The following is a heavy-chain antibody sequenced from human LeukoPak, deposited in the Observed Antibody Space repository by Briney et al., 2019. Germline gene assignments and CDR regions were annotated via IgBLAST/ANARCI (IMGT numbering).Heavy chain of an antibody. V-gene: IGHV1-3*01. CDR3: AREMVAVAGTNYYYGMDV. D-gene: IGHD6-19*01. J-gene: IGHJ6*02. Sequence: ASVKVSCKASGYTFTSYAMHWVRQAPGQRLEWMGWINAGNGNTKYSQKFQGRVTITRDTSASTAYMELSSLRSEDTAVYYCAREMVAVAGTNYYYGMDVWGQGTTVTVSS. CDR1: GYTFTSYA. CDR2: INAGNGNT.